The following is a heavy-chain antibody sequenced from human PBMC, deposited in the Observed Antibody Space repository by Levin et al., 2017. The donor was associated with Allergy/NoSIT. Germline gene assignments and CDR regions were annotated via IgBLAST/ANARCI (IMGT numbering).Heavy chain of an antibody. CDR2: IYHSGTT. D-gene: IGHD2-15*01. V-gene: IGHV4-38-2*01. CDR1: VYTISSGHY. J-gene: IGHJ4*02. Sequence: PSETLSLTCAVSVYTISSGHYWGWIRQSPGKGLEWIGSIYHSGTTYYNPSLKSRVTISIDTSKNQFFLKLSSVTAADTAVYYCVRVGYCSSGSCYVVAWGQGTLVTVSS. CDR3: VRVGYCSSGSCYVVA.